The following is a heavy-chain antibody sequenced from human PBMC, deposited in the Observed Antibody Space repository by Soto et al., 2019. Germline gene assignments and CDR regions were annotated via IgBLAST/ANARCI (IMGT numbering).Heavy chain of an antibody. D-gene: IGHD2-2*01. V-gene: IGHV4-38-2*01. J-gene: IGHJ5*02. CDR3: ARGHFVVVPTVGWFAP. CDR2: MFHSGST. Sequence: PWETLSLTCAVSGYFISSGYYWGWIRQPPGKGLEWIGSMFHSGSTHYNPSLKSRVTISVDTSKNHFSLRLSSVTASDTAVYYCARGHFVVVPTVGWFAPWGQGTLVPVSS. CDR1: GYFISSGYY.